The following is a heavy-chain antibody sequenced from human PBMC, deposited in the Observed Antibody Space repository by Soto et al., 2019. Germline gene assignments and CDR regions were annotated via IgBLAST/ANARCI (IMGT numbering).Heavy chain of an antibody. CDR2: IYYSGST. J-gene: IGHJ6*02. CDR3: ARFGFGEFVYYYGMDV. Sequence: SETLSLTCTVSVGSISSGGYYWSWIRQHPGKGLEWIGYIYYSGSTYYNPSLKSRVTISVDTSKNQFSLKLSSVTAADTAVYYCARFGFGEFVYYYGMDVWGQGTTVTVSS. D-gene: IGHD3-10*01. CDR1: VGSISSGGYY. V-gene: IGHV4-31*03.